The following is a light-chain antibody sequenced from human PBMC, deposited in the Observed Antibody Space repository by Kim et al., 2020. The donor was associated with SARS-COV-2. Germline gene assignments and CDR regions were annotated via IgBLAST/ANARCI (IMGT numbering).Light chain of an antibody. J-gene: IGKJ5*01. V-gene: IGKV1-9*01. CDR1: QGISSH. Sequence: ASVGDRVTITGRASQGISSHLAWYQQKPGKAPKLLIYAASTLQSGVPSRFSGRESGTEFTLTISSLQPEDFATYFCQQLITYPITFGQGTRLEIK. CDR3: QQLITYPIT. CDR2: AAS.